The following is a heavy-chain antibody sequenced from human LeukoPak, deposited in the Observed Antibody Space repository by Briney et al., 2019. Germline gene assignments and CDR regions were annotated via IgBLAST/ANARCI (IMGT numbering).Heavy chain of an antibody. D-gene: IGHD3-9*01. V-gene: IGHV1-69*04. CDR1: GGTFSSYA. CDR3: ARRLTPYYDILTGYRGFDP. J-gene: IGHJ5*02. Sequence: SVKLSCKASGGTFSSYAISWVRQAPGHGLEWMGRIITILGIANYAQKFQGRVTITADNSTSTAYMELSSLRSEDTAVYYCARRLTPYYDILTGYRGFDPWGQGTLVTVSS. CDR2: IITILGIA.